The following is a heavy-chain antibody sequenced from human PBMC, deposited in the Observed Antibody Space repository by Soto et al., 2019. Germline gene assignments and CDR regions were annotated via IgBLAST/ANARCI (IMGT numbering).Heavy chain of an antibody. V-gene: IGHV3-49*03. CDR2: IRSKAYGGTT. CDR1: GFTFGDYA. CDR3: TAARKGIAAAGTFWI. Sequence: GGSLRLSCTASGFTFGDYAMSWFRQAPGKGLEWVGFIRSKAYGGTTEYAASVKGRFTISRDDSKSIAYLQMNSLKTEDTAVYYCTAARKGIAAAGTFWIWGQGTMVTVS. J-gene: IGHJ3*02. D-gene: IGHD6-13*01.